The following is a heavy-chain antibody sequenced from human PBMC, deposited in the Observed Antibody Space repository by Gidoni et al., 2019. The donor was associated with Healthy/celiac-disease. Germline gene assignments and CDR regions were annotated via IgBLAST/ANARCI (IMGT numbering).Heavy chain of an antibody. Sequence: QVQLVESGGGVVQPGRSLRLSCAASGFTFRSYGMHWVRQAPGKGLEWVAVIWYDGSNKYYADSVKGRFTISRDNSKNTLYLQMNSLRAEDTAVYYCARDFGTPYGLILPDDYWGQGTLVTVSS. J-gene: IGHJ4*02. CDR3: ARDFGTPYGLILPDDY. CDR1: GFTFRSYG. V-gene: IGHV3-33*01. D-gene: IGHD3-10*01. CDR2: IWYDGSNK.